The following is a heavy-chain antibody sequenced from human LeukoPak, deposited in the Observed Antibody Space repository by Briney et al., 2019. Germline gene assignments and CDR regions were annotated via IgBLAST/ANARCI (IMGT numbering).Heavy chain of an antibody. V-gene: IGHV3-48*01. CDR2: ISSSSSTI. J-gene: IGHJ5*02. Sequence: GGSLRLSCAASGFTFSSYEMNWVRQAPGKGLEWLSHISSSSSTIYYADSVKGRFTISRDNAKNSLYLQMNSLRAEDTAVYYCARGTFTPGPWGQGTLVTVSS. CDR1: GFTFSSYE. CDR3: ARGTFTPGP.